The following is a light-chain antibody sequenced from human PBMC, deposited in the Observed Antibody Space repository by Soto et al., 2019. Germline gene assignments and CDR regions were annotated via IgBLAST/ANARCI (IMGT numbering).Light chain of an antibody. CDR1: SSDVGGYNY. CDR2: GVN. Sequence: QSALTQPASVSGSPGQSITISCTGTSSDVGGYNYVSWYQQHPGKAPKLMIYGVNNRPSGVSNRFSGSKSGNMASLTISGLQTEDDADYYCSSYTSISTYVFGTGTKVTVL. V-gene: IGLV2-14*03. J-gene: IGLJ1*01. CDR3: SSYTSISTYV.